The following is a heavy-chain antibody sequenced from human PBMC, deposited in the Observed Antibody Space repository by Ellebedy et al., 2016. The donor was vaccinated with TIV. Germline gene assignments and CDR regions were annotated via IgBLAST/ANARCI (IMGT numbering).Heavy chain of an antibody. CDR3: ARGPVRYTQKGGFLDY. Sequence: GESLKISCAASGFTVSSSYMTWVRQAPGKGLEWVSVVYSGGNTYYADSVKGRFPISRDNSKNTLSLEMNSLRVDDTAVYFCARGPVRYTQKGGFLDYWGQGTLVTVSS. J-gene: IGHJ4*02. CDR1: GFTVSSSY. D-gene: IGHD3-16*01. V-gene: IGHV3-53*01. CDR2: VYSGGNT.